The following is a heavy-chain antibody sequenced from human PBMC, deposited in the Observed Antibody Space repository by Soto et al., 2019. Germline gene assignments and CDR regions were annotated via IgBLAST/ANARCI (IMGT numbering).Heavy chain of an antibody. CDR3: ARQCGIAGYYYYGMDV. D-gene: IGHD6-13*01. CDR2: IYPGDYDT. J-gene: IGHJ6*02. CDR1: GYSFTSYW. V-gene: IGHV5-51*01. Sequence: GESLKISCKGSGYSFTSYWIGWVRQMPGKGLEWMGIIYPGDYDTRYSLSFQGQVTISADKSISTAYLQWSSLKASDTAMYYCARQCGIAGYYYYGMDVWGQGTTVTVSS.